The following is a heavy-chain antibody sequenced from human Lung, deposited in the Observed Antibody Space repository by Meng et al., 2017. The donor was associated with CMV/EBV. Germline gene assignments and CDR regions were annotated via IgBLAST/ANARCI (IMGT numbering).Heavy chain of an antibody. CDR1: GYTFTTYD. V-gene: IGHV1-8*01. CDR2: MNPNSGNT. CDR3: TRGRGSTHKGNWFDP. D-gene: IGHD3-10*01. J-gene: IGHJ5*02. Sequence: ASVXVSCKASGYTFTTYDIHWVRQATGQGLEWMGWMNPNSGNTAYAPKFQGRLTMTRNTSINTAYMDLSSLRSEHTAIYYCTRGRGSTHKGNWFDPWGQGTLVTVSS.